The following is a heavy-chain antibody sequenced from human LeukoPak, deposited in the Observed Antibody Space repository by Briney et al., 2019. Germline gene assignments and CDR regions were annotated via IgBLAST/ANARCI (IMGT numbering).Heavy chain of an antibody. CDR1: GGSISSGGYY. Sequence: SETLSLTCTVSGGSISSGGYYWSWIRQPPGKGLEWIGYIYHSGSTYYNPSLKSRVTISVDRSKNQFSLKLSSVTAADTAVYYCARAPYQLHDAFDIWGQGTMVTVSS. CDR2: IYHSGST. J-gene: IGHJ3*02. CDR3: ARAPYQLHDAFDI. V-gene: IGHV4-30-2*01. D-gene: IGHD2-2*01.